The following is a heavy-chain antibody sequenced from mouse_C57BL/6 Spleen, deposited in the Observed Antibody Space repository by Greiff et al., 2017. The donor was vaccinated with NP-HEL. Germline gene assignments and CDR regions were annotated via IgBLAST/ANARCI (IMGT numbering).Heavy chain of an antibody. CDR2: IDPSDSYT. J-gene: IGHJ1*03. V-gene: IGHV1-69*01. CDR3: ARRDDYDGWYFDV. Sequence: QVHVKQPGAELVMPGASVKLSCKASGYTFTSYWMHWVKQRPGQGLEWIGEIDPSDSYTNYNQKFKGKATLTVDKSSSTAYMQLSSLTSEDSAVYYCARRDDYDGWYFDVWGTGTTVTVSS. D-gene: IGHD2-4*01. CDR1: GYTFTSYW.